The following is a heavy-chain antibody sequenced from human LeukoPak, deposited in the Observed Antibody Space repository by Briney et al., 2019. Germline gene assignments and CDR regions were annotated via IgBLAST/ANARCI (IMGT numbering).Heavy chain of an antibody. CDR1: GVSFSGYY. CDR2: ISHSGTT. D-gene: IGHD3-16*01. CDR3: ARGVSDPI. V-gene: IGHV4-34*01. J-gene: IGHJ4*02. Sequence: SETLSLTCAAYGVSFSGYYWSWIRQSPGKGLEWIGEISHSGTTYYNASPKSRVTISLATSKNQFFLKLTSVTAADTAVYYCARGVSDPIWGQGTLVSVPS.